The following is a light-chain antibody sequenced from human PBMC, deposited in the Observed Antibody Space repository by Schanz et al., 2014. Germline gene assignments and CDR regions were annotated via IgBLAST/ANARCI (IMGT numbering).Light chain of an antibody. Sequence: DIQLTQSPSSLSACVGDRVTITCRASQPVTTWLAWYQQKPGKAPKLLIYDASSLESGVPLRFSGSGSGTEFTLTINHLQPDDFATYYCQQYSVYPWTFGRGSKLEF. CDR3: QQYSVYPWT. CDR1: QPVTTW. CDR2: DAS. V-gene: IGKV1-5*01. J-gene: IGKJ2*01.